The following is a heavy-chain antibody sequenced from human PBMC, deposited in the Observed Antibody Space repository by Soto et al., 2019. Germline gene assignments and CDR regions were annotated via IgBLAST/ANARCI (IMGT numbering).Heavy chain of an antibody. V-gene: IGHV1-18*01. J-gene: IGHJ6*02. CDR2: ISAYNGNK. CDR1: GYSFTTYG. CDR3: AREGPAPYYYYGMDV. Sequence: QVQLVQSGGEVKKPGASVKVSCKTSGYSFTTYGISWVRQAPGQGLEWMGWISAYNGNKNYAQKVQDRVTITTDTSTSTAYMELRSLRSDDTAVYYCAREGPAPYYYYGMDVWGQGSTVTVSS.